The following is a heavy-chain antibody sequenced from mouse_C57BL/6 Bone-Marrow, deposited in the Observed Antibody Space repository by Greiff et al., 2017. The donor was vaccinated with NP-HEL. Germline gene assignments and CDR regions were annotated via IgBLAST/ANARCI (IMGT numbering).Heavy chain of an antibody. Sequence: VQLQQSGAELARPGASVKLSCKASGYTFTSYSISWVKQRTGQGLEWIGEIYPRSGNTYYNEKFKGKATLTADKSSSTAYMELRSLTSEDSAVYFCARWVYGNYGGTWFGYAMDYWGQGTSVTVSS. CDR3: ARWVYGNYGGTWFGYAMDY. CDR1: GYTFTSYS. V-gene: IGHV1-81*01. CDR2: IYPRSGNT. D-gene: IGHD2-1*01. J-gene: IGHJ4*01.